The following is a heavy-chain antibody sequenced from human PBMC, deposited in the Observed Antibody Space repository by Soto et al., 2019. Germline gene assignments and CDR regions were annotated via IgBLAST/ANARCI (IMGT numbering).Heavy chain of an antibody. CDR2: IYYSGST. V-gene: IGHV4-59*01. D-gene: IGHD5-12*01. J-gene: IGHJ4*02. CDR3: ARSGYDQPFDY. CDR1: GGSISSYY. Sequence: APETLSLTCTVSGGSISSYYWSWIRQPPGKGLEWIGYIYYSGSTNYNPSLKSRVTISVDTSKNQFSLKLSSVTAADTAVYYCARSGYDQPFDYWGQGTLVT.